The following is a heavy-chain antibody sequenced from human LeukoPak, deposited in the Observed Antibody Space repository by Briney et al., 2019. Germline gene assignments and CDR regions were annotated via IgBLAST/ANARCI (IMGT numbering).Heavy chain of an antibody. D-gene: IGHD1-1*01. V-gene: IGHV1-18*01. CDR3: ARDISTQRVGYYMDV. Sequence: ASVKVSCKASGYTFTSYGISWVRQAPGQGLEWMGWISAYNGNTNYAQKLQGRVTMTTDTSTSTAYMELSSLRSEDTAVYYCARDISTQRVGYYMDVWGKGTTVTVSS. J-gene: IGHJ6*03. CDR2: ISAYNGNT. CDR1: GYTFTSYG.